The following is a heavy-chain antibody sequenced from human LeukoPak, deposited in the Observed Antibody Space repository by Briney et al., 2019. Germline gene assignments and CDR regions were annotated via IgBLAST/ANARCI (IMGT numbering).Heavy chain of an antibody. CDR3: ARETYCTSTSCPIGDHFDY. J-gene: IGHJ4*02. Sequence: NPGGSLRLSCAASGFTFSSYSMNWVRQAPGKGLEWVSSISSISNYIYYADSVKGRFTISRDNAKNSLSLQMNSLRAEDTAVYYCARETYCTSTSCPIGDHFDYWGQGTLVTVSS. CDR1: GFTFSSYS. CDR2: ISSISNYI. D-gene: IGHD2-2*01. V-gene: IGHV3-21*01.